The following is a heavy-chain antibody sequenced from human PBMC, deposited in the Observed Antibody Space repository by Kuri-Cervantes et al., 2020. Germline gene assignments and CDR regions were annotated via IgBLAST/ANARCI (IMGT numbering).Heavy chain of an antibody. CDR3: TKTLSSAFVAIDF. V-gene: IGHV3-23*01. CDR1: GFTFTTFA. J-gene: IGHJ4*02. CDR2: ITGSGAAT. D-gene: IGHD6-19*01. Sequence: GGSLRLSCAASGFTFTTFAMRWVRQSPGKGLEWVSTITGSGAATYYADSVKGRFTISRDNSKDMLFLQMNGLRAEDTAVYYCTKTLSSAFVAIDFWGQGTLVTVSS.